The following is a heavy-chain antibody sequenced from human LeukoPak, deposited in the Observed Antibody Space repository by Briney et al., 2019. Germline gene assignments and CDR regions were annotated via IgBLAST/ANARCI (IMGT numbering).Heavy chain of an antibody. CDR3: ATDRQLRGLPEAGFDP. CDR2: FDPEDGET. V-gene: IGHV1-24*01. CDR1: GYTLTELS. D-gene: IGHD4-17*01. Sequence: GASVKVSCKVSGYTLTELSMHWVRQAPGKGLEWMGGFDPEDGETIYAQKFQGRVTMTEDTSTDTAYTELSSLRSEDTAVYYCATDRQLRGLPEAGFDPWGQGTLVTVSS. J-gene: IGHJ5*02.